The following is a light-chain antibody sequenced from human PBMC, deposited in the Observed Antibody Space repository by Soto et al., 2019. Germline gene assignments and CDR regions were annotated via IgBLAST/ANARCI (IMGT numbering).Light chain of an antibody. Sequence: EIVLTQSPATLSLSPRERATLSCRASQSVSSYLAWYQQKPGQATRLLIYDASNRATGIPARFSGSGSGTDFTLTISSLEPEDFAVYYCQQRSNWPLYTFGQGTKLEIK. V-gene: IGKV3-11*01. CDR2: DAS. J-gene: IGKJ2*01. CDR1: QSVSSY. CDR3: QQRSNWPLYT.